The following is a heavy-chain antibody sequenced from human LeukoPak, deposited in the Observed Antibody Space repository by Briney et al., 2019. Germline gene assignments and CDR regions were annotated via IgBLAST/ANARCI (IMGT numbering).Heavy chain of an antibody. CDR2: IYPGDSDT. Sequence: GESLKISCKGSGYRFSSYWIGWVRQTPGKGLEWMGIIYPGDSDTRYSPSFQGQVTISADKSISTAYLQWSSLKASDTAMYYCARQTHSNTLPWFDPWGQGTLVTVSS. CDR3: ARQTHSNTLPWFDP. CDR1: GYRFSSYW. J-gene: IGHJ5*02. D-gene: IGHD4-11*01. V-gene: IGHV5-51*01.